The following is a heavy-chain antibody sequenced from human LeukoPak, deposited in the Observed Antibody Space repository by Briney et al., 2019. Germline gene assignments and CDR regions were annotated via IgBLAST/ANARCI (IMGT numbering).Heavy chain of an antibody. CDR3: AGGHYPLEY. J-gene: IGHJ4*02. CDR1: GGSVSSGNSY. V-gene: IGHV4-61*01. D-gene: IGHD1-26*01. Sequence: SETLSLTCTVSGGSVSSGNSYWSWIRQPPGKGLECIGYIYYSGTTNYNPSLKSRVTLSVDTSKNQFSLKLTSVTAADTAVYYCAGGHYPLEYWGQGTLVTVSS. CDR2: IYYSGTT.